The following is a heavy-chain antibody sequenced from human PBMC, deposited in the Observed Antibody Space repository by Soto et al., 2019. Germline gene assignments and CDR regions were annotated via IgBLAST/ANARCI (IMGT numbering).Heavy chain of an antibody. CDR3: ARSSGDYYCMDV. CDR1: GGSVSSGSYY. D-gene: IGHD2-15*01. V-gene: IGHV4-61*01. J-gene: IGHJ6*02. CDR2: IYYSGST. Sequence: QVQLQESGPGLVKPSETLSLTCTVSGGSVSSGSYYWSWIRQPPGKGLEWIGYIYYSGSTNYNPSLKSRVTISVDTSKHQFSLKRSSVTAADTAVYCCARSSGDYYCMDVWGQGTSVTVSS.